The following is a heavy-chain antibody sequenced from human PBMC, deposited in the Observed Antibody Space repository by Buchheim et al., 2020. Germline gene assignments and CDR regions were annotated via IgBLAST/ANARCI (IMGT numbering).Heavy chain of an antibody. D-gene: IGHD3-22*01. V-gene: IGHV3-30-3*01. CDR2: ISYDGSNK. J-gene: IGHJ4*02. Sequence: QVQLVESGGGVVQPGRSLRLSCAASGFTFSSYAMHWVRQAPGKGLEWVAVISYDGSNKYYADSVKGRFTISRDNSKNTLYLQMNSLRAEDTAVYYCARDNDYYDSSGYLDYWGQGTL. CDR3: ARDNDYYDSSGYLDY. CDR1: GFTFSSYA.